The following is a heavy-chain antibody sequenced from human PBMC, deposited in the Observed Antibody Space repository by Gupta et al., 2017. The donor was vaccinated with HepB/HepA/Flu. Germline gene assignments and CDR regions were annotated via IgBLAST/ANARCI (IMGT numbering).Heavy chain of an antibody. CDR3: ASAGYSSGWYLD. Sequence: QVQLPESGPGLVKPSETLSLTCTVSGGSISSYYWRWIRQPPGKGLEWIGYIYYSGSTNYNPSLKSRVTISVDTSKNQFSLKLSSVTAADTAVYYCASAGYSSGWYLDWGQGTLVTVSS. CDR1: GGSISSYY. V-gene: IGHV4-59*08. J-gene: IGHJ4*02. CDR2: IYYSGST. D-gene: IGHD6-19*01.